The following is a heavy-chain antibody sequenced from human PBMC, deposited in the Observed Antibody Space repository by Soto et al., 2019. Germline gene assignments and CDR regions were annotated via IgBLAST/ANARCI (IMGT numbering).Heavy chain of an antibody. V-gene: IGHV3-15*01. J-gene: IGHJ4*02. CDR2: IKSKTDGGTT. Sequence: GGSLRLSCAASGFTFSNAWMSWVRQAPGKGLEWVGRIKSKTDGGTTDYAAPVKGRFTISRDDSKNTLYLQMNSLKTEDTAVYYCTTAAYSSGRYFDYWGQVTLVTVSS. CDR3: TTAAYSSGRYFDY. D-gene: IGHD6-19*01. CDR1: GFTFSNAW.